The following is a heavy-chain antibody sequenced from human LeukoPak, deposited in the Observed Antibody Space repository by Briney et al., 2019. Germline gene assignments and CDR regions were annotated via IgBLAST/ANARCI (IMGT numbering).Heavy chain of an antibody. V-gene: IGHV3-21*05. CDR1: GFTFSLYA. CDR2: INDESSDI. D-gene: IGHD2-2*01. CDR3: ARDTFQPGLINS. J-gene: IGHJ4*02. Sequence: GGSLRLSCAASGFTFSLYAMNWVRQAPGKGLEWVSYINDESSDIHYAGSVRGRFTISRDDARQTLYLQLSSLRVEDTAVYYCARDTFQPGLINSWGQGTLVTVSS.